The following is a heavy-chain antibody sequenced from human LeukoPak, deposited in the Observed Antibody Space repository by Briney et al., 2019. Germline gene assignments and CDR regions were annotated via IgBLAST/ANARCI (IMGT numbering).Heavy chain of an antibody. CDR2: INTYSGNT. CDR3: ARSLDASWLQCPEF. V-gene: IGHV1-18*01. D-gene: IGHD5-24*01. CDR1: GYTFSNYG. J-gene: IGHJ4*02. Sequence: ASVKVSCKASGYTFSNYGITWVRQAPGQGLEWMGWINTYSGNTNYAQKLQGRVTMTTDTSTSIAYMELRSLRSDDTAVYYCARSLDASWLQCPEFWGQGTLVTVSP.